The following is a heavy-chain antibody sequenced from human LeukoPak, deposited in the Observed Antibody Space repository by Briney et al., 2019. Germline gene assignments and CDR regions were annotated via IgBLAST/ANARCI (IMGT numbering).Heavy chain of an antibody. CDR3: AKESPVFDY. Sequence: GGSLRLSCAASGFTFINYAMSWVRQAPGKGLEGVSVISGSGGSTHYADSVKGRFTISRDNSKNTLYLQMRSLRAEDTAVYYCAKESPVFDYWGQGTLVTVSS. CDR1: GFTFINYA. V-gene: IGHV3-23*01. J-gene: IGHJ4*02. CDR2: ISGSGGST.